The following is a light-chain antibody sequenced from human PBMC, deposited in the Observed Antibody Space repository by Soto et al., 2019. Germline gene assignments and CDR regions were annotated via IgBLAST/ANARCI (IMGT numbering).Light chain of an antibody. CDR2: DVS. CDR1: SSDVGGYNY. J-gene: IGLJ1*01. V-gene: IGLV2-14*03. CDR3: SSYRTSNTRQIV. Sequence: QSALTQPASMSGSPGQSITISCTGTSSDVGGYNYVSWYQHHPGKAPKLMIYDVSNRPSGVSNRFSGSKSGNTASLSISGLQPEDGADYYCSSYRTSNTRQIVCGTGTKVTVL.